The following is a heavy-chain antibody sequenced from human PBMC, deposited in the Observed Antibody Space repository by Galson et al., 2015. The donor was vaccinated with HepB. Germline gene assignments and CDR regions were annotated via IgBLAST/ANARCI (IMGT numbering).Heavy chain of an antibody. Sequence: SLRLSCAASGFTFSSYAMSWVRQAPGKGLEWVSAISGSGGSTYYADSVKGRFTISRDNSKNTLYLQMNSLRAEDTAVYYCAKDETFKEAAAAIFDYWGQGTLVTVSS. CDR3: AKDETFKEAAAAIFDY. V-gene: IGHV3-23*01. D-gene: IGHD6-13*01. CDR1: GFTFSSYA. J-gene: IGHJ4*02. CDR2: ISGSGGST.